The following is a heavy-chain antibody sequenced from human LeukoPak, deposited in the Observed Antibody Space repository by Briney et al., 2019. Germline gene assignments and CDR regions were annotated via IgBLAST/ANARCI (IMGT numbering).Heavy chain of an antibody. D-gene: IGHD3-3*01. CDR2: IKQDGSEK. CDR1: GFTFSSYW. J-gene: IGHJ5*02. CDR3: ARDHANYDFWSGYYTPYNSFDH. V-gene: IGHV3-7*01. Sequence: PGGSLRLSCAVSGFTFSSYWISGVRQAPGKRLEWVANIKQDGSEKYYVDSVKGRFTISRDNAKNSLYLQMNSLRAEDTAVYYCARDHANYDFWSGYYTPYNSFDHWGQGTLVTVSS.